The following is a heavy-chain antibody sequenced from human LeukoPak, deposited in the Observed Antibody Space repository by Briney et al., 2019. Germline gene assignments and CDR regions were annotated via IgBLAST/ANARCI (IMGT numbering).Heavy chain of an antibody. CDR2: ISAIDSTT. CDR1: GLTLSNYE. V-gene: IGHV3-48*03. Sequence: PGGSLRLSCAASGLTLSNYEMNWVRQAPGKGLEWVSSISAIDSTTYYADSVKGRFTISRDNAKNSLYLQMNSLRVEDTAVYHFARGLASSNWPHWFDPWGQGTLVSVSS. CDR3: ARGLASSNWPHWFDP. J-gene: IGHJ5*02. D-gene: IGHD6-13*01.